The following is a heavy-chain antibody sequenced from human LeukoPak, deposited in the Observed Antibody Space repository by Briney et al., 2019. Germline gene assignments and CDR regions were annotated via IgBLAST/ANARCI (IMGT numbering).Heavy chain of an antibody. CDR2: INPNSGGT. CDR1: GYTFTGYY. D-gene: IGHD3-22*01. Sequence: ASVKVSCKASGYTFTGYYMHWVRQAPGQGLEWMGWINPNSGGTNYAQKFQGRVTMTRDTSISTAYMELSRLRSDDTAVYYCAKVATMIVQAFDIWGQGTMVTVSS. V-gene: IGHV1-2*02. J-gene: IGHJ3*02. CDR3: AKVATMIVQAFDI.